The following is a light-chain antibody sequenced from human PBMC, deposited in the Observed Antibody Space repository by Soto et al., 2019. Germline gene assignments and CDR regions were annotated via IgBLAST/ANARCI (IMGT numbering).Light chain of an antibody. CDR1: QNVNNY. CDR3: QQYENLPT. J-gene: IGKJ5*01. Sequence: DIQMTQSPSSLSASVGDRVTITCQASQNVNNYLNWYQQKPGRAPKLLIYDASNLEAGVPSRFRGSGSGTDFTFTISRLQPEDIATYYCQQYENLPTFGQGTRLEIK. V-gene: IGKV1-33*01. CDR2: DAS.